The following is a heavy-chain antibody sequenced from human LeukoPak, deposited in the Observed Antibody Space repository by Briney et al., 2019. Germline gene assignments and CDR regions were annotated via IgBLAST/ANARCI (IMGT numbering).Heavy chain of an antibody. CDR3: AKDFQVVPAADYSSSWYRNAFDI. CDR2: INPSGGAT. Sequence: GASVKVSCKASGYTFTNYFIHWVRQAPGQGLEWLGVINPSGGATSYAQKFPGRVTMTRDTSTSTVYMELSSLRPDDTAVYYCAKDFQVVPAADYSSSWYRNAFDIWGQGTMVTVSS. CDR1: GYTFTNYF. D-gene: IGHD6-13*01. J-gene: IGHJ3*02. V-gene: IGHV1-46*01.